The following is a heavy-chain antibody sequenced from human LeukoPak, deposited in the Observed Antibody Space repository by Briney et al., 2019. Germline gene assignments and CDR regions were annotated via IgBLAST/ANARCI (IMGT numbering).Heavy chain of an antibody. J-gene: IGHJ5*02. D-gene: IGHD5-18*01. CDR1: GGTFSSYA. Sequence: ASVKVSCKASGGTFSSYAISWVRQAPGQGLEWMGGIIPIFGTANYAQKFQGRVTITADKSTSTAYMELSSLRSEDTAVYYCARVGYGLQNWFDPWGQGTLVTVSS. CDR3: ARVGYGLQNWFDP. CDR2: IIPIFGTA. V-gene: IGHV1-69*06.